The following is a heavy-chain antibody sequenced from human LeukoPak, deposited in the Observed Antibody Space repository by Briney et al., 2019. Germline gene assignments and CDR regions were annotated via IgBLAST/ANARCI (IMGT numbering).Heavy chain of an antibody. J-gene: IGHJ4*02. CDR1: GFTFDNYA. Sequence: GGSLRLSCAASGFTFDNYAMDWVRQAPGKGLEWVSGISWNSGSVGYADSVRGRFTISRDNAKNSLYLQMNSLRAEDTALYYCAKDRGYQLLYYFDYWGQGTLVTVSS. V-gene: IGHV3-9*01. D-gene: IGHD2-2*01. CDR3: AKDRGYQLLYYFDY. CDR2: ISWNSGSV.